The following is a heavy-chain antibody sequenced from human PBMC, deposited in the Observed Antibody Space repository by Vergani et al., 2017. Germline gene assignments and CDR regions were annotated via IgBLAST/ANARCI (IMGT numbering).Heavy chain of an antibody. CDR2: ISGSGGST. CDR1: GFTFSSYA. V-gene: IGHV3-23*01. CDR3: AKVAPYCSSTSCYLNWFDP. Sequence: EVQLLESGGGLVQPGGSLRLSCAVSGFTFSSYAMSWVRQAPGKGLEWVSAISGSGGSTYYADSVKGRFTISRDNSKNTLYLQMNSLRAEDTAVYYCAKVAPYCSSTSCYLNWFDPWGQGTLVTVSS. J-gene: IGHJ5*02. D-gene: IGHD2-2*01.